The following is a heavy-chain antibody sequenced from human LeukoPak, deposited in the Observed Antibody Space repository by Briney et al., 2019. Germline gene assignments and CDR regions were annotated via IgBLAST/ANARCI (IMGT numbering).Heavy chain of an antibody. CDR1: GGSFSGYY. D-gene: IGHD3-10*01. CDR3: ARGRGTIWGFGELLIAGLFDY. J-gene: IGHJ4*02. Sequence: SETLSLTCAVSGGSFSGYYWSWIRQPPGKGLEWIGEINHSGSTNYNPSLKSRVTISVDTSKNQFSLKLSSVTAADTAVYYCARGRGTIWGFGELLIAGLFDYWGQGTLVTVSS. V-gene: IGHV4-34*01. CDR2: INHSGST.